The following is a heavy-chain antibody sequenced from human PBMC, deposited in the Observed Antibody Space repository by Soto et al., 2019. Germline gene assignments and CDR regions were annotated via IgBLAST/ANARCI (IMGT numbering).Heavy chain of an antibody. D-gene: IGHD4-4*01. Sequence: QVQLVQSGAEVKKPGSSVKVSCKASGGTFSSYAISWVRQAPGQGLEWMGGIIPIFGTANYAQKFQGRVTITADESTSTAYMALSSLRSEDTAVYYCARQGAGRRVTHVWDYYYGMDVWGQGTTVTVSS. CDR3: ARQGAGRRVTHVWDYYYGMDV. CDR2: IIPIFGTA. V-gene: IGHV1-69*01. CDR1: GGTFSSYA. J-gene: IGHJ6*02.